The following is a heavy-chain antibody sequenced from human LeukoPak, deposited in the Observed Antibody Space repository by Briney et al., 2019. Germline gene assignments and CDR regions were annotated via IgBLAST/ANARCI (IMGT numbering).Heavy chain of an antibody. CDR3: AELGITMIGGV. Sequence: GGSLRLSCADSGFTFSSHWMNWVRQAPGKGLEWVSYISSSGSTIYYADSVKGRFTISRDNAKNSLYLQMNSLRAEDTAVYYCAELGITMIGGVWGKGTTVTISS. D-gene: IGHD3-10*02. J-gene: IGHJ6*04. CDR2: ISSSGSTI. V-gene: IGHV3-48*03. CDR1: GFTFSSHW.